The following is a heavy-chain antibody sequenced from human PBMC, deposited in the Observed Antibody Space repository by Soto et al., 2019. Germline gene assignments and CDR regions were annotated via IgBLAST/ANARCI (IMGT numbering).Heavy chain of an antibody. D-gene: IGHD3-10*01. V-gene: IGHV3-20*04. J-gene: IGHJ5*02. Sequence: EVQLVESGGGVVRPGGSLRLSCAASGFTFDDYGMSWVRQAPGKGLEWVSGINWNGGSTGYADSVKGRFTISRDNAKNSLYLQMNSLRAEDTALDYCARDNAYGSGSYYNGENWFVPWGQGTLVTVSS. CDR2: INWNGGST. CDR1: GFTFDDYG. CDR3: ARDNAYGSGSYYNGENWFVP.